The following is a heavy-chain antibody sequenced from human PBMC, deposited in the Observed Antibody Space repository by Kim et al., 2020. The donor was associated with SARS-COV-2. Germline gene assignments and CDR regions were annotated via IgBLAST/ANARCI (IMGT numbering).Heavy chain of an antibody. V-gene: IGHV4-4*07. J-gene: IGHJ6*02. Sequence: PSLKSRVTMSVDTSKNQFSLKLSSVTAADTAVYYCARGGYGENYYYGMDVWGQGTTVTVSS. D-gene: IGHD4-17*01. CDR3: ARGGYGENYYYGMDV.